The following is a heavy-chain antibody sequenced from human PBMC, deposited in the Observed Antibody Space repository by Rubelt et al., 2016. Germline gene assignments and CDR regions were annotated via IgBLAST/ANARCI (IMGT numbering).Heavy chain of an antibody. Sequence: VKVSCKVSGYTLTELSMHWVRQAPGQGLEWMGIINPSGGSTSYAQKFQGRVTMTRDTSTSTVYMELSSLRSEDTAVYYCASLDYYGSGGLDYWGQGTLVTVSS. CDR3: ASLDYYGSGGLDY. D-gene: IGHD3-10*01. CDR2: INPSGGST. J-gene: IGHJ4*02. V-gene: IGHV1-46*03. CDR1: GYTLTELS.